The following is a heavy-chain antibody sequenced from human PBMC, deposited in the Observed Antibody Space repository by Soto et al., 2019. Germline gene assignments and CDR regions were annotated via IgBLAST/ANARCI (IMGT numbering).Heavy chain of an antibody. CDR1: GYTFTSYY. D-gene: IGHD6-6*01. Sequence: GASVKVSCKASGYTFTSYYMHWVRRAPGQGLEWMGIINPSGGSTSYAQKFQGRVTMTRDTSTSTVYMELSSLRSEDTAVYYCAGPSSSSHYYYYYYGMDVWGQGTTVTVSS. V-gene: IGHV1-46*01. J-gene: IGHJ6*02. CDR2: INPSGGST. CDR3: AGPSSSSHYYYYYYGMDV.